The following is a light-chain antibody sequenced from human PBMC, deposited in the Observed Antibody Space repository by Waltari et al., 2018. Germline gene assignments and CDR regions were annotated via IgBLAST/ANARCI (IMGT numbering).Light chain of an antibody. CDR2: DVS. V-gene: IGLV2-23*02. CDR1: SRYGGGYNY. Sequence: QSALTQPASLSGSPGPSVTIPCPGTSRYGGGYNYVSWYQQYPDKAPKLMIYDVSKRPSGVSNRFSGSKSGNTASLTISGLQAEDEADYYCCSYAGSSTHVLFGGGTKLTVL. J-gene: IGLJ2*01. CDR3: CSYAGSSTHVL.